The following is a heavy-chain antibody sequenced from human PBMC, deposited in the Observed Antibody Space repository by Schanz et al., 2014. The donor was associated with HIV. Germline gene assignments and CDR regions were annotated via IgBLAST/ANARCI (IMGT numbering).Heavy chain of an antibody. J-gene: IGHJ3*01. CDR1: EYTFTNYY. Sequence: QVQLVQSGAEVKKPGASVKVSCKTSEYTFTNYYIHWVRQAPGQGLEWMGWVNPKSGNTGYAQKFQGRVTMTRDTSIRTAYMELSSLRSDDTAVYYCARGGYYRGVGDYYVTTFDYWGRGTKVTVSS. CDR3: ARGGYYRGVGDYYVTTFDY. V-gene: IGHV1-8*02. CDR2: VNPKSGNT. D-gene: IGHD2-21*01.